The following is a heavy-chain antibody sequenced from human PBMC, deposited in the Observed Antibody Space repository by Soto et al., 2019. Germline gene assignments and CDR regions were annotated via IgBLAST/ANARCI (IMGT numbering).Heavy chain of an antibody. CDR2: IYYSGST. Sequence: QVPLQESGPGLVKPSQTLSLTCTVSGGSISSGGYYWSWIRQHPGKGLEWIGYIYYSGSTYYNPSLKSRXXIXVXXAENHFSLKLSSVTAADTAVYYCARFDYGDYCFDYWGQGTLVTVSS. V-gene: IGHV4-31*03. CDR3: ARFDYGDYCFDY. CDR1: GGSISSGGYY. J-gene: IGHJ4*02. D-gene: IGHD4-17*01.